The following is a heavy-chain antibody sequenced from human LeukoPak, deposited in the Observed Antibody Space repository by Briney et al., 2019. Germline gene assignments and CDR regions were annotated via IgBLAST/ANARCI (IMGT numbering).Heavy chain of an antibody. Sequence: SETLYLTCAVYGGSFSGYYWSWIRQPPGKGLEWIGEINHSGSTNYNPSLKSRVTISVDTSKNQFSLKLSSVTAADTAVYYCASSFLYYYGSGRAGSFDYWGQGTLVTVSS. CDR2: INHSGST. V-gene: IGHV4-34*01. J-gene: IGHJ4*02. CDR3: ASSFLYYYGSGRAGSFDY. D-gene: IGHD3-10*01. CDR1: GGSFSGYY.